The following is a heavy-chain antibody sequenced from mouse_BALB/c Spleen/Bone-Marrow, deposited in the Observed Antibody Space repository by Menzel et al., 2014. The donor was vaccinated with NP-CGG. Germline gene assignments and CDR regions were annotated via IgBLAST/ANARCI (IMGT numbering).Heavy chain of an antibody. Sequence: EVQLQQSGGGLVQPGGSLKLSCAASGFDFSRYWMSWVRQAPGKGLEWIGEINPVSSTINYTPSLKDKFIISRDNAKNTLYLQMSKVRSEDTALYYCARLGYYGYFDYWGQGTTLTVSS. CDR2: INPVSSTI. J-gene: IGHJ2*01. D-gene: IGHD2-3*01. CDR3: ARLGYYGYFDY. CDR1: GFDFSRYW. V-gene: IGHV4-1*02.